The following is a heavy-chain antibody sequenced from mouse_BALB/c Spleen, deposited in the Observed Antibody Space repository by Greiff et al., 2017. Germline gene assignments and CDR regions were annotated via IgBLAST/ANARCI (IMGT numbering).Heavy chain of an antibody. Sequence: EVQGVESGGGLVKPGGSLKLSCAASGFTFSSYAMSWVRQSPEKRLEWVAEISSGGSYTYYPDTVTGRFTISRDNAKNTLYLEMSSLRSEDTAMYYCARVGDYDAWFAYWGQGTLVTVSA. CDR2: ISSGGSYT. J-gene: IGHJ3*01. CDR1: GFTFSSYA. CDR3: ARVGDYDAWFAY. D-gene: IGHD2-4*01. V-gene: IGHV5-9-4*01.